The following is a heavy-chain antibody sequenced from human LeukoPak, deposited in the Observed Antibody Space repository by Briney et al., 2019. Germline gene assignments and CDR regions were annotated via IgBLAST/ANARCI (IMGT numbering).Heavy chain of an antibody. V-gene: IGHV4-59*01. CDR2: ISYSGGT. Sequence: SETLSLTCSVSGVSISSYYWSWIRQSPGKGLEWIGYISYSGGTNYNASLKRRLTISLDTSKNHFSLQLSSVTAADTALYYCVRGERLGGDYWGHGTLVTVSS. D-gene: IGHD3-10*01. J-gene: IGHJ4*01. CDR1: GVSISSYY. CDR3: VRGERLGGDY.